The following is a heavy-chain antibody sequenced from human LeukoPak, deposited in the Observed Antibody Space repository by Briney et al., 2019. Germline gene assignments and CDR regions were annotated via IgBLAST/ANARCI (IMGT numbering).Heavy chain of an antibody. V-gene: IGHV3-7*01. CDR2: VNEDGSQK. Sequence: GGSLSLSCEASGFRFSYFWMSWVRQAPGKGLEWVANVNEDGSQKYYVDSVKGRFTISRDNTKKLVFLQMNSLRVEDTAVYYCARDEVGGYYFEWGQGNLVNVSS. D-gene: IGHD3-3*01. CDR1: GFRFSYFW. J-gene: IGHJ4*02. CDR3: ARDEVGGYYFE.